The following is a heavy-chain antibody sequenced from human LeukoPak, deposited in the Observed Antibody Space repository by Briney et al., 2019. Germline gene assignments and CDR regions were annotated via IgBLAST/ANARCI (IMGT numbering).Heavy chain of an antibody. CDR3: ARLLKIYCSVRVCAFDI. D-gene: IGHD2-15*01. CDR2: IYPGDSDT. Sequence: GESLKISCKGSGYSFTSYWIGWVRQMPGKGLEWMGIIYPGDSDTRYSPSFQGQVTISADKSISTAYLQWSSLKASDTAMYYCARLLKIYCSVRVCAFDIWGQGTMVTVSS. CDR1: GYSFTSYW. V-gene: IGHV5-51*01. J-gene: IGHJ3*02.